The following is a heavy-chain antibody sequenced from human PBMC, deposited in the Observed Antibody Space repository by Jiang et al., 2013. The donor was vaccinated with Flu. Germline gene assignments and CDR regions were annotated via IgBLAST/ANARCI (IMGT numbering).Heavy chain of an antibody. CDR1: GYTFNKQG. V-gene: IGHV1-18*01. Sequence: GAEVKKPGASVKLSCKAFGYTFNKQGVNWVRQAPGQGLEWMGWINNYNGHTKYEQKFQDRVTVTTDISTSTAYMELRSLRSDDTAVYYCARGLLTETIGDYFDFWGQGTLLTVSS. CDR3: ARGLLTETIGDYFDF. CDR2: INNYNGHT. D-gene: IGHD1-20*01. J-gene: IGHJ4*02.